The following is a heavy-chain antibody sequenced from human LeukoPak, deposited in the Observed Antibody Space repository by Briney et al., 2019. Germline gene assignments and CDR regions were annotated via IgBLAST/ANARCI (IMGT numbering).Heavy chain of an antibody. V-gene: IGHV3-15*01. J-gene: IGHJ4*02. CDR3: TTLKGFAFAY. CDR2: IKSKTDGGTT. Sequence: GGSLRLSCAASGFIFTNAWMSWVRQAPGKGLEWVGRIKSKTDGGTTDYAAPVKGRFTISRDDSKNTLYLQMNSLNTEDTAVYYCTTLKGFAFAYWGQGTLVTVSS. CDR1: GFIFTNAW.